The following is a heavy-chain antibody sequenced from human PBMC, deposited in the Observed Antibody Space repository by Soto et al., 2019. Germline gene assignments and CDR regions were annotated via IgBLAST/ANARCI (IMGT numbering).Heavy chain of an antibody. CDR1: GFTFGDYA. D-gene: IGHD2-21*02. J-gene: IGHJ4*02. Sequence: VHLVESGGGLVQPGRSLRLSCAASGFTFGDYAMSWVRQAPGKGLEWVGFIRSKAFGGTTEYASSMKGRFTISRDDSKSIAYLQIDSLKTEDTAVYYCTRAGCGGDCYPPLFFDYWGQGGLVTVSS. CDR3: TRAGCGGDCYPPLFFDY. V-gene: IGHV3-49*04. CDR2: IRSKAFGGTT.